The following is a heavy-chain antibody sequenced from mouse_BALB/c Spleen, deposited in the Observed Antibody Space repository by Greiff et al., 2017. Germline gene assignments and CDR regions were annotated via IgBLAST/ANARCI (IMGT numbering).Heavy chain of an antibody. Sequence: QVQLQQSGAELMKPGASVKISCKATGYTFSSYWIDWVKQRPGHGLEWIGEILPGSGSTNYNEKFKGKATFTADTSSNTAYMQLSSLTSEDSAVLYCARRNCGYVYWGQGTTLTVSA. CDR3: ARRNCGYVY. CDR1: GYTFSSYW. V-gene: IGHV1-9*01. D-gene: IGHD1-2*01. J-gene: IGHJ2*01. CDR2: ILPGSGST.